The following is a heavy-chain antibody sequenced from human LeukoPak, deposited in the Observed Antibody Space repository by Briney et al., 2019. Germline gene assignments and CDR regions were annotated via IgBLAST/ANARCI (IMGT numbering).Heavy chain of an antibody. CDR1: GFTFSSYA. J-gene: IGHJ4*02. V-gene: IGHV3-23*01. Sequence: PGGSLRLSCAASGFTFSSYAMNWVRQAPGKGLEWVSGISGGSSSTNYADSVKSRFTISRDNSKNTLYLQMNSLRADETAVYYCAKATTKYYFDSWGQGTLVTVSS. CDR3: AKATTKYYFDS. D-gene: IGHD4-17*01. CDR2: ISGGSSST.